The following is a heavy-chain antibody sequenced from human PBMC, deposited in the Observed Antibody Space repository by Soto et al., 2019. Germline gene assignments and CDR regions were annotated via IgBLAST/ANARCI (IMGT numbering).Heavy chain of an antibody. CDR1: GYTFTSYG. CDR3: ARSSGGNFGIVIEGSNWFDP. CDR2: ISAYNGNT. J-gene: IGHJ5*02. Sequence: ASVNVSCKASGYTFTSYGISWVRQAPGQGLEWMGWISAYNGNTNYAQKFQGRVTMTRDTSRSTVYMELRSLRSDDTAIYYCARSSGGNFGIVIEGSNWFDPWGQGTLVTVSS. V-gene: IGHV1-18*04. D-gene: IGHD3-3*01.